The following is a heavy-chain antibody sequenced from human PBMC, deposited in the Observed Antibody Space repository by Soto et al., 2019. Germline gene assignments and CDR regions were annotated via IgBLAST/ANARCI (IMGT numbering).Heavy chain of an antibody. Sequence: SETLSLTCTVSGGSISSNYWTWIRQPPGKGLEWIGYVYNSGSTNYNPSLKSRVTISEDTSKSQFSLKVNSMTAADTAVYYCARYRREAVAGYTLDNWGQGILVTVYS. D-gene: IGHD6-13*01. J-gene: IGHJ4*02. CDR2: VYNSGST. CDR3: ARYRREAVAGYTLDN. CDR1: GGSISSNY. V-gene: IGHV4-59*01.